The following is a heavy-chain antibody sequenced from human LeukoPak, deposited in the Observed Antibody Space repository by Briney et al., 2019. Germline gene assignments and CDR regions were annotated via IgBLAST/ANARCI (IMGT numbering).Heavy chain of an antibody. Sequence: GESLKLSCSASGFTFSGSAIHWVRQSSGKGLEWVGQIDKKDKGYATATAYAASVKGRFTISRDDSINTAYLQMKSLKTEDTALYYCTRDSGTYNWFDPWGQGTLVTVSS. CDR3: TRDSGTYNWFDP. CDR1: GFTFSGSA. J-gene: IGHJ5*02. V-gene: IGHV3-73*01. CDR2: IDKKDKGYATAT. D-gene: IGHD1-26*01.